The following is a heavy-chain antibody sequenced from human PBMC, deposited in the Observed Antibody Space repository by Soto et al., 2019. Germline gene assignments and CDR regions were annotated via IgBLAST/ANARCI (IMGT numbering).Heavy chain of an antibody. D-gene: IGHD2-15*01. CDR2: MNPNSANT. CDR1: GYTFTNYD. Sequence: ASVKVACKASGYTFTNYDINWVRQAPGQGPEYMGWMNPNSANTAYAQKFQGRVTMTRNTSISTAYMELSSLRSEDTAVYYCARDGYCSGGSCYSVPVFDYWGQGTLVTVSS. J-gene: IGHJ4*02. V-gene: IGHV1-8*01. CDR3: ARDGYCSGGSCYSVPVFDY.